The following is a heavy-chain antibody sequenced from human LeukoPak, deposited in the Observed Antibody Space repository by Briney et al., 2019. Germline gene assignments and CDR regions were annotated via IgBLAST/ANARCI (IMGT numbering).Heavy chain of an antibody. V-gene: IGHV3-23*01. D-gene: IGHD5-18*01. CDR3: AKDEDGYSYGYYFDY. Sequence: PGGSLRLSCAASGLTLSSYAMSWVRQTPGKGLEWVSAVSGSSGHTYYADSVKGRFTISRDNSKNTLYLQMNSLRAEDTAVYYCAKDEDGYSYGYYFDYWGQGTLVTVSS. CDR1: GLTLSSYA. CDR2: VSGSSGHT. J-gene: IGHJ4*02.